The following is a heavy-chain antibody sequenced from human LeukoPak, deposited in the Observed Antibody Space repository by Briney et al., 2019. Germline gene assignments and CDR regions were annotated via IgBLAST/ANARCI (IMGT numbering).Heavy chain of an antibody. J-gene: IGHJ6*02. CDR3: ARAPRPANDYGDYYYYYGMDV. Sequence: SETLSLTCAVYGGSFSGYYWSWIRQPPEKGLEWIGEINHSGSINYNPSLKSRVTISVDTSKNQFSLKLSSVTAADTAVYYGARAPRPANDYGDYYYYYGMDVWGQGTTVTVSS. CDR2: INHSGSI. V-gene: IGHV4-34*01. D-gene: IGHD4-17*01. CDR1: GGSFSGYY.